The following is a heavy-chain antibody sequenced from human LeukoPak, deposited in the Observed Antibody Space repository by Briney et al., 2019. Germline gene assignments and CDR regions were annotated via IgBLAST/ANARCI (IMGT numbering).Heavy chain of an antibody. CDR3: ARAPILTGYPGGGWFDP. CDR2: INPNSGGT. CDR1: GYTFTGYY. J-gene: IGHJ5*02. D-gene: IGHD3-9*01. V-gene: IGHV1-2*02. Sequence: ASVKVSCKASGYTFTGYYMHWVRQAPGQGLEWMGWINPNSGGTNYAQKFQGRDTMTRDTSISTTYMELSRLRSDDTAVYYCARAPILTGYPGGGWFDPWGQGTLVTVSS.